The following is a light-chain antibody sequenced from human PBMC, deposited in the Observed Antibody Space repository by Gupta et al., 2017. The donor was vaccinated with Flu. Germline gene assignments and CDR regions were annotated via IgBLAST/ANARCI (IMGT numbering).Light chain of an antibody. CDR1: QSVLYSSNNNNY. CDR3: QQDPSNPAT. CDR2: WVS. J-gene: IGKJ2*01. Sequence: SMGERATINCKTSQSVLYSSNNNNYLDWYQQKPGQSPKLLIYWVSTRESGVPDRFSGSGSGTDFTLSVSSLQAEDVAVYYCQQDPSNPATFGQGTKLEIK. V-gene: IGKV4-1*01.